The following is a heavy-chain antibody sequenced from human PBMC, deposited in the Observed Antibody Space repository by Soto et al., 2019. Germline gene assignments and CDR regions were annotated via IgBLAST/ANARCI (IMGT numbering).Heavy chain of an antibody. Sequence: LSLTCTVSGGSISSSSYYWGWIRQPPGKGLEWIGSIYYSGSTYYNPSLKSRVTISVDTSKNQFSLKLSSVTAADTAVYYCARVFKSYFNYYYMDVWGKGTTVTVSS. CDR3: ARVFKSYFNYYYMDV. D-gene: IGHD1-26*01. J-gene: IGHJ6*03. CDR1: GGSISSSSYY. CDR2: IYYSGST. V-gene: IGHV4-39*01.